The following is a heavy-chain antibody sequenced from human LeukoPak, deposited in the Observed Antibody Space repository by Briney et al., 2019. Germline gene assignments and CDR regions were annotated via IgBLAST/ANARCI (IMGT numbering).Heavy chain of an antibody. J-gene: IGHJ4*02. D-gene: IGHD4-17*01. CDR2: ISWNSGSI. Sequence: GGSLRLSCAASGFTFDDYAMPWVRQAPGKGLEWVSGISWNSGSIGYADSVKGRFTISRDNAKNSLYLQMNSLRAEDTALYYCATMSYGDYGYLDWGQGTLVTVSS. V-gene: IGHV3-9*01. CDR3: ATMSYGDYGYLD. CDR1: GFTFDDYA.